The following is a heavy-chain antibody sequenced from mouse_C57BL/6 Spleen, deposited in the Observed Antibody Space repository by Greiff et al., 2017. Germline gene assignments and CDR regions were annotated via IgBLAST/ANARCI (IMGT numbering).Heavy chain of an antibody. Sequence: QVQLQQPGAELVKPGASVKMSCKASGYTFTSYWITWVKQRPGQGLEWIGDIYPGSGSTNYNEQFKSKATLTVDTSSSTAYMQLSSLTSEDSAVYYCARATVYYGSSYGYFDVWGTGTTVTVAS. CDR2: IYPGSGST. CDR3: ARATVYYGSSYGYFDV. J-gene: IGHJ1*03. CDR1: GYTFTSYW. V-gene: IGHV1-55*01. D-gene: IGHD1-1*01.